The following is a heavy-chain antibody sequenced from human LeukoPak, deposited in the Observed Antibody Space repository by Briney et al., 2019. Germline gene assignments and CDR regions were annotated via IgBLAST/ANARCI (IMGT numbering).Heavy chain of an antibody. J-gene: IGHJ6*02. CDR1: GYTFTSYG. CDR3: ARTPYCSGGSCYHYYGMDV. V-gene: IGHV1-18*01. D-gene: IGHD2-15*01. Sequence: ASVKVSCKASGYTFTSYGISWVRQAPGQGLEWMGWISAYNGNTNYAQKLQGRVTMTTDTSTSTAYMELRSLRSDDTAVYYCARTPYCSGGSCYHYYGMDVWGQGTTVTVS. CDR2: ISAYNGNT.